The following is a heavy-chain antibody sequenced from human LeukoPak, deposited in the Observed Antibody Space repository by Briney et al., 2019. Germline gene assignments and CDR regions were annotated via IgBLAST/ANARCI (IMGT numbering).Heavy chain of an antibody. D-gene: IGHD4-11*01. V-gene: IGHV3-23*01. CDR2: ISGSGGST. CDR1: GFTFSSYG. Sequence: PGGSLRLSCAASGFTFSSYGMSWVRQAPGKGLEWVSAISGSGGSTYYADSVKGRFTISRDNSKNTLYLQMNSLRAEDTAVYYCAKGYSNYDLVPFDPWGQGTLVTVSS. CDR3: AKGYSNYDLVPFDP. J-gene: IGHJ5*02.